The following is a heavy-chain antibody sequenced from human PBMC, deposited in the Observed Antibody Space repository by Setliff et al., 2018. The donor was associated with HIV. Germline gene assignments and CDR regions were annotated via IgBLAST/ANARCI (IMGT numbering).Heavy chain of an antibody. Sequence: SCAASGFTFSSYGMHWVRQAPGKGLEWVAFIWFDGSKTYYADSVQGRFTISRDTPNHMVYLQMSSLKAEDTALYYCAKDSEAVAVKYYYMDVWGRGTTVTVSS. J-gene: IGHJ6*03. CDR1: GFTFSSYG. D-gene: IGHD6-19*01. CDR2: IWFDGSKT. CDR3: AKDSEAVAVKYYYMDV. V-gene: IGHV3-30*02.